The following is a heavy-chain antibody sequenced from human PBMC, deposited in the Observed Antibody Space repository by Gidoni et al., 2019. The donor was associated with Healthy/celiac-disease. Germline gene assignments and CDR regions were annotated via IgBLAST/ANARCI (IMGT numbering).Heavy chain of an antibody. D-gene: IGHD6-19*01. CDR1: GFTFDSYA. CDR3: AKDTAVAGIVSAFDI. J-gene: IGHJ3*02. CDR2: ISWNSGSI. Sequence: EVQLVESGGGLVQPGRSLRLSFAASGFTFDSYAMHWVRQAPGKGPEWVSGISWNSGSIGYADSVKGRFTISRDNAKNSLYLQMNSLRAEDTALYYCAKDTAVAGIVSAFDIWGQGTMVTVSS. V-gene: IGHV3-9*01.